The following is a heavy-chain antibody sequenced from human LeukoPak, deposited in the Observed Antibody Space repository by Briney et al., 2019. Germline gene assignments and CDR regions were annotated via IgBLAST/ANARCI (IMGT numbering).Heavy chain of an antibody. V-gene: IGHV3-7*01. J-gene: IGHJ4*02. Sequence: GGSLRLSCVASGFIFSNYWMSWVRQAPGKGLEWVANIKQDGSEKYYVDSVKGRFTISRDNAKNSLYLQMNSLRAEDTAVYYCAREYGDPRLRYFDYWGQGTLVTVSS. D-gene: IGHD4-17*01. CDR2: IKQDGSEK. CDR1: GFIFSNYW. CDR3: AREYGDPRLRYFDY.